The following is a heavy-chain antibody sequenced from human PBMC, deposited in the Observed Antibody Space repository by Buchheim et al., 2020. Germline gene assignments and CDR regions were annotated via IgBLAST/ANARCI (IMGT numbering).Heavy chain of an antibody. V-gene: IGHV3-73*02. Sequence: EVQLVESGGGLVQPGGSLKLSCAASGVTFSDSSMQWVRQASGKGLEWLGRIRGKGNNYATAYAASVKGRFTISRDDSKNTAYLQMSSLKTEDEAVYYCTSSLRFGDYDRPLDYWGQGTL. CDR1: GVTFSDSS. CDR2: IRGKGNNYAT. CDR3: TSSLRFGDYDRPLDY. J-gene: IGHJ4*02. D-gene: IGHD4-17*01.